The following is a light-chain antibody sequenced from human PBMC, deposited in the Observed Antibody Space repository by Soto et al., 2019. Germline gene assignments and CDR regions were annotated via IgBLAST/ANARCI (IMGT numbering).Light chain of an antibody. CDR3: QKYDSAPRT. Sequence: DIQLTQSPSSLSASVGDRVTITCRASQGISNYLAWYQQKPGKAPKLLIYAASTLQSGVPSRSSGTRSGTDFSLTISRLQPEDVATYYCQKYDSAPRTFGQGTKVEIK. J-gene: IGKJ1*01. CDR1: QGISNY. CDR2: AAS. V-gene: IGKV1-27*01.